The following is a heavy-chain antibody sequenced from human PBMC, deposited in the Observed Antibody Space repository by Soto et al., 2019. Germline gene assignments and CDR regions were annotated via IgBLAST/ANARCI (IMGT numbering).Heavy chain of an antibody. J-gene: IGHJ4*02. D-gene: IGHD3-10*01. CDR2: IMPIIGTA. CDR3: ARDLEFRDGNISHLDY. V-gene: IGHV1-69*01. CDR1: GGTFSSHV. Sequence: QVQLVQSGAEVKKPGSSVKVSCKASGGTFSSHVFNWVRQAPGQGLEWMGGIMPIIGTANDAQKFQGRVTITADESTSTAYRELSSLRSEDTAVYYCARDLEFRDGNISHLDYWGQGTLVTVSS.